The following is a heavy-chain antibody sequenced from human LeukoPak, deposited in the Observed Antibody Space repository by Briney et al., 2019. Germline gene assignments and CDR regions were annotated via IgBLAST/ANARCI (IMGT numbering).Heavy chain of an antibody. D-gene: IGHD3-10*01. CDR2: ISGGTHYI. V-gene: IGHV3-21*01. CDR1: GFTFSSYS. CDR3: ARDLGRFGEDSTNDY. J-gene: IGHJ4*02. Sequence: GGSLRLSCAASGFTFSSYSMNWVRQAPGKGLEWVSSISGGTHYIYYADSVKGRFTISRDNAQNSLYLQMNTLRPEDTAMYYCARDLGRFGEDSTNDYWGQGTLVTVSS.